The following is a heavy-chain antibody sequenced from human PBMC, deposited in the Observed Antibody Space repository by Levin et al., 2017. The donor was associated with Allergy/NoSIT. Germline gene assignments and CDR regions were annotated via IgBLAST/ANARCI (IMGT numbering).Heavy chain of an antibody. J-gene: IGHJ6*02. CDR1: GGSISSSSYY. Sequence: LETLSLTCTVSGGSISSSSYYWGWIRQPPGKGLEWIGSIYYSGSTYYNPSLKSRVTISVDTSKNQFSLKLSSVTAADTAVYYCARDGTRYCSSTSCYLNSRYYYYYGMDVWGQGTTVTVSS. D-gene: IGHD2-2*01. CDR3: ARDGTRYCSSTSCYLNSRYYYYYGMDV. CDR2: IYYSGST. V-gene: IGHV4-39*07.